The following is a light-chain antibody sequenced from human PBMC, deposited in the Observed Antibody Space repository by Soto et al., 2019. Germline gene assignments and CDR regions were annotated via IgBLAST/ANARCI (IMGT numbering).Light chain of an antibody. CDR2: EAS. J-gene: IGKJ1*01. CDR3: QQYNSYWT. CDR1: QSISGS. Sequence: DIKMTQSPSTLSASVGDRVTITCRASQSISGSLAWYQQKPGKAPKLLIYEASNLKSGVPSRFSGSGSGTEYTLTISSLQPDDSASYYCQQYNSYWTFGQGTRVEIK. V-gene: IGKV1-5*03.